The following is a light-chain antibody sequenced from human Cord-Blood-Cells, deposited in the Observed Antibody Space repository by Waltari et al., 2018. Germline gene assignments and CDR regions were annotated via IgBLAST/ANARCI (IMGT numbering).Light chain of an antibody. CDR1: QSISSY. V-gene: IGKV1-39*01. CDR3: QQSYSTPSPT. Sequence: DIQMTQSPSSLSASVGDRVTLTCRASQSISSYLNWYQQKPGKAPKLLIYAASSLQSGVPSRFSGSGSGTDFTLTISSLQPEDFATYYCQQSYSTPSPTFGQGTKVEIK. CDR2: AAS. J-gene: IGKJ1*01.